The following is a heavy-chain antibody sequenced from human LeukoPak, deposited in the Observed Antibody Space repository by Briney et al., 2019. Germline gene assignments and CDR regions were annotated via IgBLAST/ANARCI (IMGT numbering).Heavy chain of an antibody. CDR1: GGSFSGYY. CDR2: INHSGST. D-gene: IGHD1-26*01. V-gene: IGHV4-34*01. J-gene: IGHJ5*02. CDR3: ARGSGSYYRGYNWFDP. Sequence: SETLSLTCAVYGGSFSGYYWSWIRQPPGKGLEWIGEINHSGSTNYNPPLKSRVTISVDTSKNQFSLKLSSVTAADTAVYYCARGSGSYYRGYNWFDPWGQGTLVTVSS.